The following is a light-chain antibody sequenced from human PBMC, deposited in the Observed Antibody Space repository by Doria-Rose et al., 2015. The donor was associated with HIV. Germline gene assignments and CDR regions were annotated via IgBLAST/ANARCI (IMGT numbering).Light chain of an antibody. V-gene: IGKV4-1*01. CDR1: QSLLYTSKNY. CDR2: WAS. CDR3: RQYYDTPS. J-gene: IGKJ3*01. Sequence: TQSPESLGMSLGERATLNCKSNQSLLYTSKNYLAWYQHKPEQPPKLLIYWASTRQSGFPARFSGSGSGTDFTLTISSLEAEDVAVYYCRQYYDTPSFGPGTTVDIK.